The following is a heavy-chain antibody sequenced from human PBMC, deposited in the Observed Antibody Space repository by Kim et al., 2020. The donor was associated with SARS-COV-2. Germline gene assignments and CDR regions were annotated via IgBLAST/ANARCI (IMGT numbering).Heavy chain of an antibody. CDR2: ISAYNGNT. Sequence: ASVKVSCKASGYTFTSYGISWVRQAPGQGLEWMGWISAYNGNTNYAQKLQGRVTMTTDTSTSTAYMELRSLRSDDTAVYYCARDRYYYDSSGYYHIKKVDYWGQGTLVTVSS. J-gene: IGHJ4*02. CDR3: ARDRYYYDSSGYYHIKKVDY. D-gene: IGHD3-22*01. V-gene: IGHV1-18*01. CDR1: GYTFTSYG.